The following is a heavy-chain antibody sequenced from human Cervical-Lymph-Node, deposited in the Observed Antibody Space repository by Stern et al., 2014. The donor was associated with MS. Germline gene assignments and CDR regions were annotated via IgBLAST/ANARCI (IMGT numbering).Heavy chain of an antibody. V-gene: IGHV3-30*18. CDR1: GFTFSSYG. Sequence: VQLVESGGGVVQPGRSLRLSCAASGFTFSSYGMHWVSQAPGKGLEWVAVISYDGSNKYYADSVKGRFTISRDNSKNTLYLQMNSLRAEDTAVYYCAKSQWEDAFDIWGQGTMVTVSS. CDR3: AKSQWEDAFDI. D-gene: IGHD1-26*01. J-gene: IGHJ3*02. CDR2: ISYDGSNK.